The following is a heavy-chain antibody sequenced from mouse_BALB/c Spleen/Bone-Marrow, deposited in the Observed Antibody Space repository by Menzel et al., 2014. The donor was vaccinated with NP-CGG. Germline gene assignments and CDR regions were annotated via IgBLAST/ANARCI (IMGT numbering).Heavy chain of an antibody. CDR2: IYPGDGDT. J-gene: IGHJ2*01. CDR1: GYAFXSYW. CDR3: ARQYGNYFDY. V-gene: IGHV1-80*01. D-gene: IGHD2-10*02. Sequence: QVQLKQSGAELVRPGSSVKISCKASGYAFXSYWMNWVKQRPGQGLEWIGQIYPGDGDTNYNGKFMGKATLTADKSSSTAYMQLSSLTSEDSAVYFCARQYGNYFDYWGQGTTLTVSS.